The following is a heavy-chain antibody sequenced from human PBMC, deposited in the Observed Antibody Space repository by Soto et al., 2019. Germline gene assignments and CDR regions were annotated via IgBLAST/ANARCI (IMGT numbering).Heavy chain of an antibody. V-gene: IGHV3-66*01. D-gene: IGHD6-19*01. CDR3: GAYGSGYFPYYHYGMDV. Sequence: DVQLVESGGGLVQPGGSLRLSCAASEFTVSSNYMTWVRQAPGKGLEWVSVISSGGSTSYEDSVKGRFTISRDKSNNTLYLQMNGLRAEDTAVYYCGAYGSGYFPYYHYGMDVWGQGTTVIVSS. CDR1: EFTVSSNY. CDR2: ISSGGST. J-gene: IGHJ6*02.